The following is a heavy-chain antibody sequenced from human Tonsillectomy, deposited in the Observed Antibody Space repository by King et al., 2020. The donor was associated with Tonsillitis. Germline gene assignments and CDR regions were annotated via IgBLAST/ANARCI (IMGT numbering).Heavy chain of an antibody. J-gene: IGHJ4*02. Sequence: QVQLQESGPGLVKPSETLSLTCSVSGYSISSGYYWGWIRQAPGKGLEWIGNIYHSGTTYYNPSLKSRVTISVDTSKNEFSLKLTSVTAADTAIYYCAREGGVAVAASDYWGQGTLVTVSS. CDR3: AREGGVAVAASDY. V-gene: IGHV4-38-2*02. CDR1: GYSISSGYY. CDR2: IYHSGTT. D-gene: IGHD6-19*01.